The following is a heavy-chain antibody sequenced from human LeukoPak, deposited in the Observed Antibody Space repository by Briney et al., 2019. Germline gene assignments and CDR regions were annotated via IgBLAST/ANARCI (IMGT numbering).Heavy chain of an antibody. CDR2: IDPSDSYT. D-gene: IGHD6-19*01. Sequence: GESLKISCKGSGYSFTSYWISWVRQLPGKGLEWMGRIDPSDSYTNYRPSFQGHVTISADKTISTAYLQWSSLKASDTAMYYCARHTGARYSSGWPPFDYWGQGTLVTVSS. CDR3: ARHTGARYSSGWPPFDY. V-gene: IGHV5-10-1*01. J-gene: IGHJ4*02. CDR1: GYSFTSYW.